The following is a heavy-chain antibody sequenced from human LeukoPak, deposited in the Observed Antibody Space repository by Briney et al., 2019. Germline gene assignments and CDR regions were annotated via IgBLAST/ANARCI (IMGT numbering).Heavy chain of an antibody. CDR2: LYSDGTT. V-gene: IGHV3-53*01. CDR3: ATDFLRYFERRNGMDV. J-gene: IGHJ6*02. Sequence: GGSLRLSCAASGFTVSSNYMSWVRQAPGKGLEWVSVLYSDGTTYYEDSVKGRFTISRDNPKNTLYLQMNNLRAEDTAVYYCATDFLRYFERRNGMDVWGQGTTVTVSS. D-gene: IGHD3-9*01. CDR1: GFTVSSNY.